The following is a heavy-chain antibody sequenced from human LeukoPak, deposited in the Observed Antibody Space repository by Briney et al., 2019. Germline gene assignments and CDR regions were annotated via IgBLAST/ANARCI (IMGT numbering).Heavy chain of an antibody. CDR2: ISGSGGST. CDR1: GFTFSSYA. J-gene: IGHJ4*02. Sequence: GGSLRLSCAASGFTFSSYAMSWVRQAPGKGLEWVSAISGSGGSTYYADSVKGGFTISRDNSKNTLYLQMNSLRAEDTAVYYCAKDIDIFEDGIYYFDYWGQGTLVTVSS. D-gene: IGHD3-9*01. V-gene: IGHV3-23*01. CDR3: AKDIDIFEDGIYYFDY.